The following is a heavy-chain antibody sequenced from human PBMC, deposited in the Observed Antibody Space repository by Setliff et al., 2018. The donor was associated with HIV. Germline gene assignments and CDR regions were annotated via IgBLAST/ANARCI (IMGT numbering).Heavy chain of an antibody. V-gene: IGHV3-23*01. CDR2: ISGSGGST. Sequence: PGGSLRLSCAASGFTFSSYAMSWVRQAPGKGLEWVSAISGSGGSTYYADSVKGRFTISRDNSKNTLYLQMNSLRAEDTAVYYCAKDQAITMVRGSYFDYWGQGTLVTVSS. J-gene: IGHJ4*02. CDR1: GFTFSSYA. CDR3: AKDQAITMVRGSYFDY. D-gene: IGHD3-10*01.